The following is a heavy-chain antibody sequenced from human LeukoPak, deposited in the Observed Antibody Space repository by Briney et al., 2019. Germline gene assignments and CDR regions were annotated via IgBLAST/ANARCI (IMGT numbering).Heavy chain of an antibody. D-gene: IGHD3-10*01. V-gene: IGHV3-23*01. CDR2: ITNTGNRA. CDR3: AKDAHSGGYFDY. Sequence: GGSLRLSCAASGFAFGTYDMGWVRQAPGKGLEWVSSITNTGNRAWYADSVKGRFTISRDTSKNTYLQMSSLRVEDTAVYYCAKDAHSGGYFDYWGQGILVTVSS. J-gene: IGHJ4*01. CDR1: GFAFGTYD.